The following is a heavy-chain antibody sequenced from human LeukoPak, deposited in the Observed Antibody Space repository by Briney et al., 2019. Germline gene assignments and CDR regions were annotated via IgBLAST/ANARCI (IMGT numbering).Heavy chain of an antibody. CDR1: GFTFSTYW. Sequence: GGSLRLSCAASGFTFSTYWMHWVRQAPGKGLVWVSRITTDGSSTSYADSVKGRFTISRDNAKNTLYLQMNNLRAEDTAVYYCARDQQRALDMWGQGTMVTVSS. CDR2: ITTDGSST. CDR3: ARDQQRALDM. D-gene: IGHD1/OR15-1a*01. J-gene: IGHJ3*02. V-gene: IGHV3-74*03.